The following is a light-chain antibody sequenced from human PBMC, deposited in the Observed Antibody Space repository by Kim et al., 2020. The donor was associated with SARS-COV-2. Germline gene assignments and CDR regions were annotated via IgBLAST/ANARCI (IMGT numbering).Light chain of an antibody. Sequence: SSELTQDPAVSVALGQTVRITCQGDHLRNCHASWYQQKPGQAPLLVIYSKNKRPSGIPDRFSGFTSGNTASLTITGAQAEDEADYYCNCRDNSSNGVFGGGTQLTVL. CDR2: SKN. CDR3: NCRDNSSNGV. V-gene: IGLV3-19*01. J-gene: IGLJ7*01. CDR1: HLRNCH.